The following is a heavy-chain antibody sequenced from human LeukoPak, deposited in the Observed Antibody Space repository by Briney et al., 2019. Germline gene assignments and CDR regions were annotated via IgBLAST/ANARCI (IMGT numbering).Heavy chain of an antibody. CDR3: ARSHDSSGYYYVYYFDY. CDR1: GGTFSSYA. CDR2: IIPIFGTA. J-gene: IGHJ4*02. D-gene: IGHD3-22*01. V-gene: IGHV1-69*13. Sequence: VASVKVSCKASGGTFSSYAISWVRQAPGQGLEWMGGIIPIFGTANYAQKFQGRVTITADESTSTAYMELSSLRSEDTAVYYCARSHDSSGYYYVYYFDYWGQGTLVTVSS.